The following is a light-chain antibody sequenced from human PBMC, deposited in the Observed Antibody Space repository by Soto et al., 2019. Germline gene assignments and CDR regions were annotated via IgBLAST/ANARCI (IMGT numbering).Light chain of an antibody. CDR2: GNS. V-gene: IGLV1-40*01. CDR3: QSYDSSLSGYV. CDR1: GSNIGAGYD. J-gene: IGLJ1*01. Sequence: QSVLTQPPSVSGALGQRVTISCTGSGSNIGAGYDVHWYQQLPGTAPKLLIYGNSNRPSGVPDRFSGSKSGTSASLAITGLQAEDEADYYCQSYDSSLSGYVFGTGTKVTVL.